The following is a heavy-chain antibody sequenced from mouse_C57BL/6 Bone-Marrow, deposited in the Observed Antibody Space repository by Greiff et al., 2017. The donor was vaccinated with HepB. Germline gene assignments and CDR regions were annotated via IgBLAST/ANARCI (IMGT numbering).Heavy chain of an antibody. V-gene: IGHV2-3*01. CDR3: AKQNLYYYGSLYYYAMDY. D-gene: IGHD1-1*01. J-gene: IGHJ4*01. CDR2: IWGDGST. CDR1: GFSLTSYG. Sequence: VQGVESGPGLVAPSQSLSITCTVSGFSLTSYGVSWVRQPPGKGLEWLGVIWGDGSTNYHSALISRLSISKDNSKSQVFLKLNSLQTDDTATYYCAKQNLYYYGSLYYYAMDYWGQGTSVTVSS.